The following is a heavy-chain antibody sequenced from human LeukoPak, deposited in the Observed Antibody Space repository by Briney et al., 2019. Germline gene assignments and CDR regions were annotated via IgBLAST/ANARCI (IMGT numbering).Heavy chain of an antibody. CDR2: ISGSGGST. CDR3: AKTRERENAFDI. CDR1: GFTFSSYA. J-gene: IGHJ3*02. D-gene: IGHD5-24*01. Sequence: GGSLRLSCAASGFTFSSYAMSCVRQAPGKGLEWVSAISGSGGSTYYADSVKGRFTISRDNSKNTLYLQMNSLRAEDTAVYYCAKTRERENAFDIWGQGTMVTVSS. V-gene: IGHV3-23*01.